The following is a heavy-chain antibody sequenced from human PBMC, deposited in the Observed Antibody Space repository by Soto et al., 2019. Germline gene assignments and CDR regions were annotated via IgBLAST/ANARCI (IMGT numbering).Heavy chain of an antibody. CDR2: IRSDGTAT. J-gene: IGHJ5*02. CDR1: GFTFSSYW. CDR3: AKDRSTYYLVPPFDP. D-gene: IGHD3-10*01. V-gene: IGHV3-74*03. Sequence: GGSLRLSCAASGFTFSSYWMHWVRQDPLKGLVWVSSIRSDGTATQYADSVKGRFTVSRDNAKNTVYLQMNSLRAEDTAVYYCAKDRSTYYLVPPFDPWGQGTLVTVSS.